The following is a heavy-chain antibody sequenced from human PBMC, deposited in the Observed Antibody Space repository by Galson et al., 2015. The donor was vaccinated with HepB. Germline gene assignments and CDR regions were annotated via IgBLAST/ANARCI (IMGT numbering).Heavy chain of an antibody. V-gene: IGHV1-3*01. Sequence: SVKVSCKASGYTFTSYAMHWVRQAPGQRLEWMGWINAGNGNTKYSQKFQGRVTITRDTSASTAYMELSSLRSEDTAVYYCARSAVVVPAAIHLDSLPDYWGQGTLVTVSS. CDR3: ARSAVVVPAAIHLDSLPDY. D-gene: IGHD2-2*02. CDR2: INAGNGNT. CDR1: GYTFTSYA. J-gene: IGHJ4*02.